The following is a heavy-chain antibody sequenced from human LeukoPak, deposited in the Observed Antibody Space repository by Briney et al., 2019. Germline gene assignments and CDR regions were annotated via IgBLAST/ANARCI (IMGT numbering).Heavy chain of an antibody. CDR3: ARSQGVIAIRGPDY. J-gene: IGHJ4*02. Sequence: GSVKGFCKAHGDTCSSYYMHSVRQAPVDGLEWVGIINPSGGSTSYAQKFQGRVTMTRDTSTSTVYMELSSLRSEDTAVYYCARSQGVIAIRGPDYWGQGTLVTVSS. V-gene: IGHV1-46*01. D-gene: IGHD2-21*01. CDR1: GDTCSSYY. CDR2: INPSGGST.